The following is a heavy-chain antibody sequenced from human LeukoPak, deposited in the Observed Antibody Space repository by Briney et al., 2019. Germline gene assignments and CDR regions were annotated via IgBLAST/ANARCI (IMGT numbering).Heavy chain of an antibody. V-gene: IGHV3-66*01. CDR2: IYSGGST. D-gene: IGHD3-22*01. CDR3: ARSGYYDSSGYPFDY. Sequence: GGSLRLSCAASGFTVSSNYMSWVRQAPGKGLEWVSVIYSGGSTYYADSVKGRFTISRDNSKNTLYLQMNSLRAEDTAVYYCARSGYYDSSGYPFDYWGQGTLVTVSS. CDR1: GFTVSSNY. J-gene: IGHJ4*02.